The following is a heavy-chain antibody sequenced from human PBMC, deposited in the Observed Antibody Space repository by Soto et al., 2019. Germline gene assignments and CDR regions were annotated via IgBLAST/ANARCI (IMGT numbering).Heavy chain of an antibody. J-gene: IGHJ4*02. CDR3: AKSFYDKSGYYGLLDY. Sequence: GGSLRLSCAASGFSFSTHSMHWVRQAPGKGMEWVAVISYDGANEYYSDFVRGRFTISRDNSKNMVYLQMISLRVEDTAVYYCAKSFYDKSGYYGLLDYWGQGTLVTVSS. D-gene: IGHD3-22*01. V-gene: IGHV3-30*18. CDR2: ISYDGANE. CDR1: GFSFSTHS.